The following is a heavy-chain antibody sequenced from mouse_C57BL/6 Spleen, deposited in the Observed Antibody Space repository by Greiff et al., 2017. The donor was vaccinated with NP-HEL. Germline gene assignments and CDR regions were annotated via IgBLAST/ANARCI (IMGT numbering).Heavy chain of an antibody. CDR1: GYTFTSYW. Sequence: QVQLKQPGAELVRPGSSVKLSCKASGYTFTSYWMHWVKQRPIQGLEWIGNIDPSDSETHYNPKFKNKATLTVTKSSSTAYMQLSILTSEVSAVYYWARSDYDYDGAYWGQGTLVTVSA. D-gene: IGHD2-4*01. CDR3: ARSDYDYDGAY. V-gene: IGHV1-52*01. CDR2: IDPSDSET. J-gene: IGHJ3*01.